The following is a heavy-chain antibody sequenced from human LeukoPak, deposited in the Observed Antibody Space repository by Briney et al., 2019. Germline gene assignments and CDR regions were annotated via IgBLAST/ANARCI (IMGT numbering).Heavy chain of an antibody. J-gene: IGHJ4*02. CDR2: IKQGGSES. Sequence: GASLRLSCASSELTFDSYWMTLARQVPRKGLEWVAKIKQGGSESYSVDSVKGRSTISRDNANTSVYLQMDSLRVEDTVVYYCARVGAWELQRVFDYWGQGTLVTVSS. CDR3: ARVGAWELQRVFDY. CDR1: ELTFDSYW. D-gene: IGHD6-25*01. V-gene: IGHV3-7*01.